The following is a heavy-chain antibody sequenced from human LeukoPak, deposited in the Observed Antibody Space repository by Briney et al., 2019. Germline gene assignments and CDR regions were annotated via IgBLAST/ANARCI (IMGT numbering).Heavy chain of an antibody. CDR2: MNLNSGDT. D-gene: IGHD3-10*01. J-gene: IGHJ4*02. V-gene: IGHV1-8*01. CDR1: GYTFSSHD. CDR3: ARDEPGQYYYGSGSYFDY. Sequence: ASVKVSCKASGYTFSSHDIYWVRQAPGQGLEWMGWMNLNSGDTYYAQNFQGRFSITSDTSKSTTYMDLASLAPEDTAVYYCARDEPGQYYYGSGSYFDYWGQGTLVTGSS.